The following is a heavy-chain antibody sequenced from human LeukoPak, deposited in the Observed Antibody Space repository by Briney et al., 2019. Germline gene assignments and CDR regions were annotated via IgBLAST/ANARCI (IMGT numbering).Heavy chain of an antibody. CDR1: GFTFSSYS. Sequence: GGSLRLSCAASGFTFSSYSMNWVRQAPGKGLEWVSYISSSSSTIYYADSVKGRFTISRDNAKNSLYLQMNSLRAEDTAVYYCARGGFPLDYWGQGTLVTVSS. D-gene: IGHD1-26*01. V-gene: IGHV3-48*04. J-gene: IGHJ4*02. CDR3: ARGGFPLDY. CDR2: ISSSSSTI.